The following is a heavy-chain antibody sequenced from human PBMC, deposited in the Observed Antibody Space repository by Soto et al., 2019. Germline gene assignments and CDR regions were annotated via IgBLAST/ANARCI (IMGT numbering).Heavy chain of an antibody. V-gene: IGHV4-59*01. CDR1: GGSISSYY. D-gene: IGHD6-19*01. CDR2: IYYSGST. Sequence: SETLSLTCTVSGGSISSYYWSWIRQPPGKGLEWIGYIYYSGSTNYNPSLKSRVTISVDTSKNQFSLKLSSVTAADTAVYYCAGSIAVAGQRLELDYWGQGTLVTVSS. CDR3: AGSIAVAGQRLELDY. J-gene: IGHJ4*02.